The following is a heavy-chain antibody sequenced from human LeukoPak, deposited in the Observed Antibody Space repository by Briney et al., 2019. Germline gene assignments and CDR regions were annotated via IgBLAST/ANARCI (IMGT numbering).Heavy chain of an antibody. CDR3: AREYSRSVVAGSRPDL. Sequence: SETLSLTCSVSGGSITSSSYHWGWIRQSPETGLEWIGSMYYRGTTYENPSLKSRLTLSIDTSNNQFSLKLTSVTAADTAVYYCAREYSRSVVAGSRPDLWGQGLLVTVSS. J-gene: IGHJ4*02. D-gene: IGHD2-21*01. CDR1: GGSITSSSYH. V-gene: IGHV4-39*02. CDR2: MYYRGTT.